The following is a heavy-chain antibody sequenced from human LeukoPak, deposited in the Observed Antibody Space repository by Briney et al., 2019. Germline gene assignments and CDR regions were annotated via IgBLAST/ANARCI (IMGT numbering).Heavy chain of an antibody. CDR1: GFTFSSYA. J-gene: IGHJ4*02. V-gene: IGHV3-30-3*01. CDR3: AKARGRFIAAAGIPGY. Sequence: PGRSLRLSCAASGFTFSSYAMHWVRQAPGKGLEWVAVISYDGSNKYYADSVKGRFTISRDNSKNTLYLQMNSLRAEDTAVYYCAKARGRFIAAAGIPGYWGQGTLVTVSS. CDR2: ISYDGSNK. D-gene: IGHD6-13*01.